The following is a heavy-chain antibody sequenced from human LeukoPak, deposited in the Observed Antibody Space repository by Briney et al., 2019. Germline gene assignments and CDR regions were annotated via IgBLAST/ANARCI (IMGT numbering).Heavy chain of an antibody. J-gene: IGHJ4*02. Sequence: PGGSLKLSCADSGLTFTNYGMTWVRQAPGKGLGWVSSISGSGSDTYYADSVKGRFTISRDNSKNTLYVQMVSLRAEDTAIYYCAGSSGWWAHDYWGQGTPVTVSS. CDR1: GLTFTNYG. CDR2: ISGSGSDT. V-gene: IGHV3-23*01. CDR3: AGSSGWWAHDY. D-gene: IGHD6-19*01.